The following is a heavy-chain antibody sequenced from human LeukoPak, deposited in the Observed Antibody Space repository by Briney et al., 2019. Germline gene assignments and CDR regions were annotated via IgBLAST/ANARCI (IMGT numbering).Heavy chain of an antibody. Sequence: GGSLRLSCAASGFTFSYYWMGWVRQAPGKGLEWVANIKQDGSEKYYVDSVRGRFTISRDNAKNSLYLQMNRMRAVDTAVYYCARADTSGYAVFDYWGQGALVTVSS. J-gene: IGHJ4*02. CDR1: GFTFSYYW. D-gene: IGHD3-22*01. V-gene: IGHV3-7*02. CDR2: IKQDGSEK. CDR3: ARADTSGYAVFDY.